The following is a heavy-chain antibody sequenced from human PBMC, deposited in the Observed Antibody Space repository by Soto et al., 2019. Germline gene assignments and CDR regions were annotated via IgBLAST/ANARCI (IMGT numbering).Heavy chain of an antibody. CDR2: ISYDGSNK. V-gene: IGHV3-30-3*01. J-gene: IGHJ3*02. CDR1: GFTFSSYA. CDR3: ARDGTDYGDYDAFDI. Sequence: LRLSCAASGFTFSSYAMHWVRQAPGKGLEWVAVISYDGSNKYYADSVKGRFTISRDNSKNTLYLQMNSLRAEDTAVYYCARDGTDYGDYDAFDIWGQGTMVTVSS. D-gene: IGHD4-17*01.